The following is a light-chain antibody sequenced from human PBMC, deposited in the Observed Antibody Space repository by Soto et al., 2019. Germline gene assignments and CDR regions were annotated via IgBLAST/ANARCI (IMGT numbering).Light chain of an antibody. CDR1: QSVTSNY. J-gene: IGKJ4*01. Sequence: EIVLTQSPGTLSLSPGERATLSCRASQSVTSNYLVWYQQKPGQAPRLLIYGASSRPTGIPDRFSGSGSGTDFALTISRLEPEDFAVYYCQHYGSPIAFGGGTMVEIK. V-gene: IGKV3-20*01. CDR2: GAS. CDR3: QHYGSPIA.